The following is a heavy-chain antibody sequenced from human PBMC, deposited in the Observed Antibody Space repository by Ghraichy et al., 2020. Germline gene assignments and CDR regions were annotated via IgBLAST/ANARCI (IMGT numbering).Heavy chain of an antibody. CDR2: IYSGGGT. D-gene: IGHD3-10*01. CDR3: ARAKEYYRAPGTDAFDV. V-gene: IGHV3-66*01. CDR1: GFTVSSNY. J-gene: IGHJ3*01. Sequence: GGSLRLSCAVSGFTVSSNYMNWVRQGPGKGLEWVAVIYSGGGTDYANSVKGRFTISRDYSKNTLFLQMSSLRAEDTAVYYCARAKEYYRAPGTDAFDVWGQGTRVNISS.